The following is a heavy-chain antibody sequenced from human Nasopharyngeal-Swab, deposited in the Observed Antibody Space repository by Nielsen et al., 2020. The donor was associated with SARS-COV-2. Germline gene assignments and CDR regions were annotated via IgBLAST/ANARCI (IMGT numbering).Heavy chain of an antibody. V-gene: IGHV4-34*01. Sequence: GQAAGKGVEWFGGINHSGSTNYNPSLKSRVTISVDTSKNQFSLKLSSVTAADTAVYYCARGGITMVRGVIARAQPHYYYYMDVWGKGTTVTVSS. D-gene: IGHD3-10*01. CDR2: INHSGST. CDR3: ARGGITMVRGVIARAQPHYYYYMDV. J-gene: IGHJ6*03.